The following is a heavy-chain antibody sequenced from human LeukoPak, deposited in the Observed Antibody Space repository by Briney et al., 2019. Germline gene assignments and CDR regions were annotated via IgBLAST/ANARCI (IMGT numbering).Heavy chain of an antibody. D-gene: IGHD3-16*01. Sequence: KPSETLSLTCTVSGASVTTYYWSWIRQPAGKGLEWIGRIYSSGTTNYNLSLRGRVTMSLGMSRNQVSLKLSSVVAADTAMYYCARDYDKAFDYWGQGTLVTVSS. CDR2: IYSSGTT. CDR3: ARDYDKAFDY. J-gene: IGHJ4*02. CDR1: GASVTTYY. V-gene: IGHV4-4*07.